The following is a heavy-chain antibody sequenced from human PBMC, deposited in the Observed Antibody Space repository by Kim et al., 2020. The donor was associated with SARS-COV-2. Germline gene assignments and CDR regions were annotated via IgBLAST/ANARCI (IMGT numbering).Heavy chain of an antibody. J-gene: IGHJ4*02. CDR2: INSDGSST. V-gene: IGHV3-74*01. Sequence: GGSLRLSCAASGFTFSSYWMHWVRQAPGKGLVWVSRINSDGSSTSYADSVKGRFTISRDNAKNTLYLQMNSLRAEDTAVYYCARFPYSSGRYFDYWGQGTLVTVSS. D-gene: IGHD6-19*01. CDR1: GFTFSSYW. CDR3: ARFPYSSGRYFDY.